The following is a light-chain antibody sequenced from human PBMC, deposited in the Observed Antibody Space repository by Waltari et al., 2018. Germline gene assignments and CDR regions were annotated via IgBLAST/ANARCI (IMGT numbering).Light chain of an antibody. Sequence: EIVLTQSPGTLSLSQGEPATLSCRASQSVGRSLVWYQQKPGQAPRLLIYDTYKRATGIPDRFSCSGSGTDFSLTISRLEPEDFAVYYCQKYDRLPATFGQGTKVEIK. V-gene: IGKV3-20*01. J-gene: IGKJ1*01. CDR3: QKYDRLPAT. CDR1: QSVGRS. CDR2: DTY.